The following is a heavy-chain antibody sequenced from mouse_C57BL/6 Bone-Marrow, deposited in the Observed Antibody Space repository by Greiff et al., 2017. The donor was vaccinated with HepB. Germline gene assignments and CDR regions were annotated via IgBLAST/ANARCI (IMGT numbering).Heavy chain of an antibody. CDR3: ARHYDGCPWFAY. J-gene: IGHJ3*01. V-gene: IGHV5-6*02. CDR2: ISSGGSYT. D-gene: IGHD2-3*01. CDR1: GFTFSSYG. Sequence: DVMLVESGGDLVKPGGSLKLSCAASGFTFSSYGMSWVRQTPDKRLEWVATISSGGSYTYYPDSVKGRFTISRDNAKNTRYLQRSSLKSEDTAMYYCARHYDGCPWFAYWGQGTLVTVSA.